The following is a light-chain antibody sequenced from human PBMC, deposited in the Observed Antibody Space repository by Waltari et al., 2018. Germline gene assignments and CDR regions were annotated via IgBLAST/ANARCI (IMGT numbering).Light chain of an antibody. CDR3: AAWDDSLNGRWV. Sequence: QSVLTQPPSESGTPGQRVTISCSGSSSNIGNNVVNWYQQVPGTTPKLLIYGNDRGPAGGPDRIAGSKAGTSASLAISGLQSEDEAHYYCAAWDDSLNGRWVFGGGTKLTVL. CDR1: SSNIGNNV. CDR2: GND. V-gene: IGLV1-44*01. J-gene: IGLJ2*01.